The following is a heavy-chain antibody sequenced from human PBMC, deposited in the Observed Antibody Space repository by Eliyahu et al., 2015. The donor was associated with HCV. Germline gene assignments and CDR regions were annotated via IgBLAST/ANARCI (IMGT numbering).Heavy chain of an antibody. CDR1: GGSFSGYY. Sequence: QVQLQQWGAGLLKTSETLSLTCAVYGGSFSGYYWSWIRQPPGKGLEWIGEINHSGSTNYNPSLKSRVTISVDTSKNQFSLKLSSVTAADTAVYYCGRGGAATTFDYWGQGTLVTVSS. CDR3: GRGGAATTFDY. CDR2: INHSGST. J-gene: IGHJ4*02. D-gene: IGHD5-12*01. V-gene: IGHV4-34*01.